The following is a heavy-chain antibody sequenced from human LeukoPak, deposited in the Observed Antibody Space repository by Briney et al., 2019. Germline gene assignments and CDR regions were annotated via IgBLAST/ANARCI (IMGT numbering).Heavy chain of an antibody. J-gene: IGHJ4*02. CDR1: GFTFSSYS. CDR2: ISSGSGYI. CDR3: ARVRRGDSSGHNDY. Sequence: GGSLRLSCAASGFTFSSYSMNWVRQAPGKGLEWVSSISSGSGYIYHADSVKGRFTISRDNAKNSLYLQMNSLRAEDMAVYYCARVRRGDSSGHNDYWGQGTLVTV. D-gene: IGHD3-22*01. V-gene: IGHV3-21*01.